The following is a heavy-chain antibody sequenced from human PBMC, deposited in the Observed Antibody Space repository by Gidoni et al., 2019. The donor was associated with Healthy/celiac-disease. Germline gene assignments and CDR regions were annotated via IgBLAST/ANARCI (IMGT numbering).Heavy chain of an antibody. Sequence: QVQLQQWGAGLLKPSETLSLTCAVYGGSFSGYSWSWIRQPPGKGLAWIGEINHSGSTNYNPSLKSRVIISVDTSKNQFSLKLSSVTAADTAVYYCARGGKWCGELLSVRYKYFDYWGQGTLVTVSS. CDR2: INHSGST. J-gene: IGHJ4*02. D-gene: IGHD3-10*01. V-gene: IGHV4-34*01. CDR1: GGSFSGYS. CDR3: ARGGKWCGELLSVRYKYFDY.